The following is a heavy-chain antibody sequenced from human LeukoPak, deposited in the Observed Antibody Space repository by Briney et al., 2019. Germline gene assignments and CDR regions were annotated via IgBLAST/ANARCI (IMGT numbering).Heavy chain of an antibody. J-gene: IGHJ4*02. V-gene: IGHV1-69*04. D-gene: IGHD6-13*01. CDR3: ARGPAADLDY. CDR2: IIPILGIA. Sequence: SVKVSCKASGYTFTSYGISWVRQAPGQGLEWMGRIIPILGIANYAQEFQGRVTITADKSTSTAYMELSSLRSEDTAVYYCARGPAADLDYWGQGTLVTVSS. CDR1: GYTFTSYG.